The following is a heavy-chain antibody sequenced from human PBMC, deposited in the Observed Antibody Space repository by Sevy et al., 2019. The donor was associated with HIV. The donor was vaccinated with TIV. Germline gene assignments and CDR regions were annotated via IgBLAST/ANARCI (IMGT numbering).Heavy chain of an antibody. D-gene: IGHD1-26*01. V-gene: IGHV4-59*08. J-gene: IGHJ4*02. CDR1: GGSITSLY. Sequence: SETLSLTCTVSGGSITSLYWNWIRQPPRKVLEWIANIYYNGHINYNPPLKNRVTISLDTSKNHFSLRLSSVTAADTAMYYCAGENAWGRGYSWGQGTLVTVS. CDR2: IYYNGHI. CDR3: AGENAWGRGYS.